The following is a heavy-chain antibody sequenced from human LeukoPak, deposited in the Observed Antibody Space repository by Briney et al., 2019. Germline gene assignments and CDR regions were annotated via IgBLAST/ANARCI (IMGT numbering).Heavy chain of an antibody. Sequence: PGGSLRLSCAASGFTVSSNEMSWVRQAPGKGLEWVANIKQDGSEKYYVDSVKGRFTISRDNAKNSLYLQMNSLRAEDTAVYYCARDPYSSSWYFDYWGQGTLVTVSS. CDR3: ARDPYSSSWYFDY. CDR1: GFTVSSNE. D-gene: IGHD6-13*01. CDR2: IKQDGSEK. V-gene: IGHV3-7*01. J-gene: IGHJ4*02.